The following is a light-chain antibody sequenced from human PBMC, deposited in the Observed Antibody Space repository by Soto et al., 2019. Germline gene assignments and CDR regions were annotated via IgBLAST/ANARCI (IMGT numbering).Light chain of an antibody. CDR3: SSYAGSSNV. CDR2: EVN. V-gene: IGLV2-8*01. Sequence: QSVLTQPPSASGSPGQSVAISCTGTSSDVGGYNYVSWYQQHPGKAPKLMIYEVNKRPSGVPDRFSGSKSGNTASLTVSGLQAEYEADYYYSSYAGSSNVFGPGTKVTVL. J-gene: IGLJ1*01. CDR1: SSDVGGYNY.